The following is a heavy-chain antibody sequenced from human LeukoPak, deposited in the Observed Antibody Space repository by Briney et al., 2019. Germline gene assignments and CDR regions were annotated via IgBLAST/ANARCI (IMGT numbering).Heavy chain of an antibody. CDR3: ARASREDYDILTGYPPYYYYGMDV. J-gene: IGHJ6*02. CDR1: GYTFTSYG. V-gene: IGHV1-18*01. D-gene: IGHD3-9*01. Sequence: GASVKVSCKASGYTFTSYGISWVRQAPGQGLEWMGWISAYNGNTNYAQKLQGRVTMTTDTSTSTAYMELRSLRSDDTAVYYCARASREDYDILTGYPPYYYYGMDVWGQGTTVTVSS. CDR2: ISAYNGNT.